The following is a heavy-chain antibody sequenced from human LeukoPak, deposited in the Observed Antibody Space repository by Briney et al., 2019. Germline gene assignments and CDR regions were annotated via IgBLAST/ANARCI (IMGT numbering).Heavy chain of an antibody. CDR2: INPSGGTT. J-gene: IGHJ5*01. Sequence: GASVKVSCKASGYSFTTYYMHWVRQAPGQGLEWMGIINPSGGTTTYAQKFQGRVTMTRDTSTSTVYMELSRLTSDDTAVYYCARMALDGGDSIGFDSWGQGTLVTVSS. V-gene: IGHV1-46*01. D-gene: IGHD2-21*02. CDR1: GYSFTTYY. CDR3: ARMALDGGDSIGFDS.